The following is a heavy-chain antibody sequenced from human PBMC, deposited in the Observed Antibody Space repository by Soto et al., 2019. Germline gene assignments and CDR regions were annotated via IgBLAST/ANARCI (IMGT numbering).Heavy chain of an antibody. J-gene: IGHJ6*03. CDR1: GFTFSSYA. CDR3: AKANIVVVVAASEGYYYYMDV. Sequence: EVQLLESGGGLVQPGGSLRLSCAASGFTFSSYAMSWVRQAPGKGLEWVSAISGSGGSTYYADSVKGRFTISRDNSKNTRYLQMNSLRAEDTAVYYCAKANIVVVVAASEGYYYYMDVWGKGTTVTVSS. V-gene: IGHV3-23*01. D-gene: IGHD2-15*01. CDR2: ISGSGGST.